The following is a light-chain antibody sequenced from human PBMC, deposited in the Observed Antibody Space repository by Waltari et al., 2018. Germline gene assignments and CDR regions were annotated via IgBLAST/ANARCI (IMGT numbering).Light chain of an antibody. Sequence: QSALNQPASVSGSPGQSITIPCTGTSSDVGGYNYVSWYQQHPGKAPKLMISDVSKRPSGVSNRFTGSKSDNTASLTISGLQAEDEADYYCSSYTSSSTWVFGGGTKLTVL. V-gene: IGLV2-14*01. CDR1: SSDVGGYNY. CDR2: DVS. J-gene: IGLJ3*02. CDR3: SSYTSSSTWV.